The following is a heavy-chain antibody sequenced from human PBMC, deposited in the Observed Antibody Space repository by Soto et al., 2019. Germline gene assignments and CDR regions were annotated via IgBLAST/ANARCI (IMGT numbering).Heavy chain of an antibody. CDR1: GYTFTSYG. Sequence: QVQLVQSGAEVKKPGASVKVSCKASGYTFTSYGISWVRQAPGQGLEWMGWISAYNGNTNYAQKLQGRVTMTTDTSPSTAYLEQRSLRSDDTAVYYCAIASGGVDYYGSGSYYNSAWGYWGQGTLGTVSS. CDR2: ISAYNGNT. J-gene: IGHJ4*02. CDR3: AIASGGVDYYGSGSYYNSAWGY. D-gene: IGHD3-10*01. V-gene: IGHV1-18*01.